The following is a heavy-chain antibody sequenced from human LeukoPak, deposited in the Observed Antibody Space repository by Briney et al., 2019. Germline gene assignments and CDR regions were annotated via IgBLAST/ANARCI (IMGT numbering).Heavy chain of an antibody. Sequence: GGSLRLSCAASGFTFSSYSMNWVRQAPGKGLEWVSSFSSSRSYIYYADSVKGRFTISRDNAKNSLYLQMNSLRAEDTAVYYCARPRSSSWYYFDYWGQGTLVTVSS. J-gene: IGHJ4*02. CDR3: ARPRSSSWYYFDY. CDR2: FSSSRSYI. CDR1: GFTFSSYS. V-gene: IGHV3-21*01. D-gene: IGHD6-13*01.